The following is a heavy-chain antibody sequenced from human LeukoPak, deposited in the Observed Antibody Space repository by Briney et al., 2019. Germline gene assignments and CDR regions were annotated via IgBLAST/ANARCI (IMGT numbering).Heavy chain of an antibody. J-gene: IGHJ5*02. CDR1: GGSFTNYY. Sequence: SETLSLTCTVTGGSFTNYYCNWIRQPPGKGLEWNGYISYSGDISYNPSLKSRVTISVDTTKHQFSLKLSSVTAADTAVYYCARGLNWFDPWGQGTLVTVSS. CDR3: ARGLNWFDP. V-gene: IGHV4-59*01. D-gene: IGHD3-16*01. CDR2: ISYSGDI.